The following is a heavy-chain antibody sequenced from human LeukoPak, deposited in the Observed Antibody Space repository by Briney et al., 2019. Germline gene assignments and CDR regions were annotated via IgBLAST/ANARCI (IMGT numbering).Heavy chain of an antibody. CDR3: AREGDFWSGYYSV. V-gene: IGHV3-21*01. CDR1: GFSFSSYS. D-gene: IGHD3-3*01. J-gene: IGHJ4*02. Sequence: GGSLRLSCAASGFSFSSYSLNWVRQAPGKGLEWVSSISSSSSYIYYADSVKGRFTISRDNSKNSLYLQMSGLRAEDAALYYCAREGDFWSGYYSVWGQGTLVTVSS. CDR2: ISSSSSYI.